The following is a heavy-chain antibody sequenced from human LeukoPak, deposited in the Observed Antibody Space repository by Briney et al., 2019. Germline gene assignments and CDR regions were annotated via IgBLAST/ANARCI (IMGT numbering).Heavy chain of an antibody. CDR2: IYSGGST. J-gene: IGHJ1*01. CDR3: ASMYFSQYLQH. V-gene: IGHV3-53*01. CDR1: GFTDNSNY. D-gene: IGHD2-8*01. Sequence: GGSLRLSCAASGFTDNSNYMSWVRQAPGKGLEWVSVIYSGGSTYYADSVKGRFTISRDNSKNTLYLQMNSLRAEDTAVYYCASMYFSQYLQHWGQGTLVTVSS.